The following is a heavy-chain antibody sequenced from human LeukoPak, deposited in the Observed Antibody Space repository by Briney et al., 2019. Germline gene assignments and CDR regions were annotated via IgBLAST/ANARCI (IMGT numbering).Heavy chain of an antibody. CDR3: ARTYGSGSYYNDDY. CDR1: GYTFTGYY. V-gene: IGHV1-2*06. J-gene: IGHJ4*02. Sequence: ASVKVSCKASGYTFTGYYMHWVRQAPGPGLEWMGRINPNSGGTNYAQKFQGRVTMPRDTSISTAYMELSRLRSDDTAVYYCARTYGSGSYYNDDYWGQGTLVTVSS. D-gene: IGHD3-10*01. CDR2: INPNSGGT.